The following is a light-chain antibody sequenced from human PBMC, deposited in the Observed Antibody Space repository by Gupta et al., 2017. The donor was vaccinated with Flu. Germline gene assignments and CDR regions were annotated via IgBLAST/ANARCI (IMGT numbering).Light chain of an antibody. CDR2: KAS. CDR3: QQYKTYPIT. J-gene: IGKJ5*01. Sequence: PSTPSASVGDRVTITCRASQTINNWLAWYQQKPGKVPKLLIHKASSLQSGVPSRFSGSGSGTDFTLTISSLKPDDFATYYCQQYKTYPITFGQGTRLEIK. CDR1: QTINNW. V-gene: IGKV1-5*03.